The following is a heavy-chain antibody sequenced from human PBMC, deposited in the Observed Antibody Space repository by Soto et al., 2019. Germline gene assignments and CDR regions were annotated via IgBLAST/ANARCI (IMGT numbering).Heavy chain of an antibody. J-gene: IGHJ6*02. CDR1: GFTFSNSG. CDR3: ARIPTGDYYHYGMDV. Sequence: GGSLRLSCAASGFTFSNSGMHWVRQAPGKGLEWVAVIWYDGSNKYYADSVKGRFTISRDNSKNTLYLQMNSLRAEDTAVYYCARIPTGDYYHYGMDVWGQGTTVTVSS. D-gene: IGHD7-27*01. CDR2: IWYDGSNK. V-gene: IGHV3-33*01.